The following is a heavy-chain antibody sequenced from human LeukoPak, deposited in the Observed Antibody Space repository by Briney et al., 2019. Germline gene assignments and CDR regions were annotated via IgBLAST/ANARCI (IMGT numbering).Heavy chain of an antibody. V-gene: IGHV3-21*01. CDR3: ARGPRPYYVDIVATTLDAFDI. CDR1: GFTFSSYS. D-gene: IGHD5-12*01. CDR2: ISSSSSYI. Sequence: GGSLRLSCAASGFTFSSYSMNWVRQAPGKGLEWVSSISSSSSYIYYADSVKGRFTISRDNAKNSLYLQMNSLRAEDTAVYYCARGPRPYYVDIVATTLDAFDIWGQGTMVTVSS. J-gene: IGHJ3*02.